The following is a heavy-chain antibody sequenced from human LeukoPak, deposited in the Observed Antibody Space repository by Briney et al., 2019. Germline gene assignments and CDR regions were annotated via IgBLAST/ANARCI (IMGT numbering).Heavy chain of an antibody. CDR2: IKSKTDGGTT. J-gene: IGHJ3*02. D-gene: IGHD5-12*01. Sequence: PGGSLRLSCAAYGFTFSNAWMSWVRQAPGKGLEWVGRIKSKTDGGTTDYAAPVKGRFTTSRDDSKNTLYLQMNSLKTEDTAVYYCTTDRVDSADAFDIWGQGTMVTVSS. V-gene: IGHV3-15*01. CDR3: TTDRVDSADAFDI. CDR1: GFTFSNAW.